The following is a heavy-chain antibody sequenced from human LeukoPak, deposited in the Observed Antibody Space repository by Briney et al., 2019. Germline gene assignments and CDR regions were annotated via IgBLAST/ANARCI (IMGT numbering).Heavy chain of an antibody. CDR2: ISSSSSYI. Sequence: GGSLRLSCAASGFTFSSYSMNWVRQAPGKGLEWVSSISSSSSYIYYADSVKGRFTISRDNAKNSLYLQMNSLRAEDTAVYYCARGEENDYGDFLDYWGQGTWSPSPQ. J-gene: IGHJ4*02. D-gene: IGHD4-17*01. CDR3: ARGEENDYGDFLDY. V-gene: IGHV3-21*01. CDR1: GFTFSSYS.